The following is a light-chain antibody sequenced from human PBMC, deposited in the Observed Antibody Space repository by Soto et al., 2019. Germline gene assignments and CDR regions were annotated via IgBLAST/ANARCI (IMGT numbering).Light chain of an antibody. Sequence: EIVLTQSPGTLSLSPGDTAALSCRASQSVSNNYLAWYQQKPGQAPRLLIYGASSRATGIPDRFSGSASATDFTLTFSRLEPEDFAVYYCQQYGTSPRMFGQGTKVEIK. CDR2: GAS. CDR1: QSVSNNY. V-gene: IGKV3-20*01. J-gene: IGKJ1*01. CDR3: QQYGTSPRM.